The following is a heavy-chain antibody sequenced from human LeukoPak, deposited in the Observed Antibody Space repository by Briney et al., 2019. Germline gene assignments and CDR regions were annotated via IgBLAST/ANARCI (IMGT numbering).Heavy chain of an antibody. Sequence: ASVKVSCKASGYTFTGYYMHWVRQAPGQGLEWMGWINPNSGGTNYAQKLQGRVTMTTDTPTSTAYMELRSLRSDDTAVYYCARSTRGSRGYYYYYMDVWGKGTTVTVSS. CDR1: GYTFTGYY. V-gene: IGHV1-2*02. J-gene: IGHJ6*03. CDR2: INPNSGGT. D-gene: IGHD2-2*01. CDR3: ARSTRGSRGYYYYYMDV.